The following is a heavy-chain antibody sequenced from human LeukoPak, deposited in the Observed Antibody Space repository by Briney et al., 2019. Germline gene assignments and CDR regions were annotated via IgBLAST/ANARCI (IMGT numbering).Heavy chain of an antibody. D-gene: IGHD3-22*01. CDR3: AKAPSSGFGY. V-gene: IGHV3-23*01. J-gene: IGHJ4*02. CDR2: ISGSGGST. CDR1: GFTFSNYG. Sequence: PGGSLRLSCAASGFTFSNYGMNWVRQAPGRGLEWVSGISGSGGSTYYADSVKGRFTISRDNSKYTLYLQVNSLRAEDTAIYYCAKAPSSGFGYWGQGTLVTVSS.